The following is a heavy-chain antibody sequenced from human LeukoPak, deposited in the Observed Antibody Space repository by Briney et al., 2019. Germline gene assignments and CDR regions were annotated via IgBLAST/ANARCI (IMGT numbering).Heavy chain of an antibody. Sequence: GGSLRLSCAASGFTFSSYAMSWVRQAPGKGLEWVSAISGSGGSTYYADSVKGRFTISRDNSKNTLYLQMNSLRAEDTAVYYCAKANVAAAGTGYFNFDYWGQGTLVTVSS. CDR3: AKANVAAAGTGYFNFDY. V-gene: IGHV3-23*01. D-gene: IGHD6-13*01. CDR1: GFTFSSYA. CDR2: ISGSGGST. J-gene: IGHJ4*02.